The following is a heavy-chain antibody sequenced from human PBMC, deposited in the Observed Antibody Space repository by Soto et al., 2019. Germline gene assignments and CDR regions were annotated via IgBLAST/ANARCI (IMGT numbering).Heavy chain of an antibody. D-gene: IGHD3-3*01. CDR1: GGSFSGYY. J-gene: IGHJ4*02. Sequence: SETLSLTCAVYGGSFSGYYWSWIRQPPGKGLEWIGYINHSGSTNYNPSLKSRVTISVDTSKNQFSLKLSSVTAADTAVYYCARARPTYYDFWSGYYNFDYWGQGTLVTVSS. CDR2: INHSGST. V-gene: IGHV4-34*01. CDR3: ARARPTYYDFWSGYYNFDY.